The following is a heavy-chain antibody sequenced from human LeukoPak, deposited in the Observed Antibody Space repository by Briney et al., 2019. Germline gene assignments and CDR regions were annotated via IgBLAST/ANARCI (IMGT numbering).Heavy chain of an antibody. CDR1: GFTFSSYW. Sequence: GGSLRLSCAASGFTFSSYWMSWVRQAPGKGLEWVANIKQDGSEKYYVDSVKGRFTISRDNAKNSLYLQMNSLRAEDTAVYYCARDRGVTSSGWYLSGYFDYWGQGTLVTVSP. J-gene: IGHJ4*02. CDR3: ARDRGVTSSGWYLSGYFDY. D-gene: IGHD6-19*01. V-gene: IGHV3-7*01. CDR2: IKQDGSEK.